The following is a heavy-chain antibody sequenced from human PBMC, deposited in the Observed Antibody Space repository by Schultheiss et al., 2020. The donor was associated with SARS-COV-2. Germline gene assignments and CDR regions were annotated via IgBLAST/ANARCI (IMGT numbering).Heavy chain of an antibody. J-gene: IGHJ1*01. CDR1: GYSFNIYW. D-gene: IGHD1-26*01. CDR3: ARSTRGYFQY. V-gene: IGHV5-51*01. CDR2: VYPGDSDT. Sequence: GESLKISCKASGYSFNIYWIAWVRQMPGKGLEWMGIVYPGDSDTMYSPSFQGQVTISADKSITTAYLQWSSLKASDTAIYYCARSTRGYFQYWGLGTLVTVSS.